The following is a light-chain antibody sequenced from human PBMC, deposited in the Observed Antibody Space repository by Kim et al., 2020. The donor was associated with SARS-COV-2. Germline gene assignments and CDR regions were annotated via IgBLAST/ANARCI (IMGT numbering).Light chain of an antibody. CDR1: QRISSY. V-gene: IGKV1-39*01. Sequence: ASVGDRVTITCPASQRISSYLNWYQQKPGKAPNLLIYAASSLQSGVPSRFSGSGSGTDFTLTISSLQPEDFATYYCQQSYNTPYTFGQGTKLEI. J-gene: IGKJ2*01. CDR3: QQSYNTPYT. CDR2: AAS.